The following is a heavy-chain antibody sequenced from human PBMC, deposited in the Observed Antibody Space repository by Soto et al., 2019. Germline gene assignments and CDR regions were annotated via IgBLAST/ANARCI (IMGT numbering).Heavy chain of an antibody. CDR1: SGSINSFY. Sequence: SETLSLTCTVSSGSINSFYWSWIRQPAGKGLEWIGRIHSSGTTNYNPSLKSRVTMSVDTSKNQFSLKLTSVTAADTAVYYCARDRIIGTSYSDYWGQVIMVTV. V-gene: IGHV4-4*07. CDR3: ARDRIIGTSYSDY. J-gene: IGHJ4*02. D-gene: IGHD1-7*01. CDR2: IHSSGTT.